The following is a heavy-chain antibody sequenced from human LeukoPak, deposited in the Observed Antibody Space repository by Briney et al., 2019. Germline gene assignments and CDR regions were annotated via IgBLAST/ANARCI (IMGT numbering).Heavy chain of an antibody. CDR1: GYTFTGYY. Sequence: ASVKVSCKASGYTFTGYYMHWVRQAPGQGLEWMGWINPNSGGTNYAQKFQGRVTMTRDTSISTAYMELSRLRSDDTAVYYCARGRGRWLQSRHSSRPYYFDYWGQGTLVTVSS. J-gene: IGHJ4*02. D-gene: IGHD5-24*01. V-gene: IGHV1-2*02. CDR2: INPNSGGT. CDR3: ARGRGRWLQSRHSSRPYYFDY.